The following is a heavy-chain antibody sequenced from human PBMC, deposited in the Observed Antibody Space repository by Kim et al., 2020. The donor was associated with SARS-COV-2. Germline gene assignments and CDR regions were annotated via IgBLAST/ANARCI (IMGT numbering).Heavy chain of an antibody. CDR3: ARAGLRYGLWFGELLPASNGMDV. Sequence: ASVKVSCKASGYTFTGYYMHWVRQAPGQGLEWMGWINPNSGGTNYAQKFQGWVTMTRDTSISTAYMELSRLRSDDTAVYYCARAGLRYGLWFGELLPASNGMDVWGQGTTVTVSS. CDR2: INPNSGGT. J-gene: IGHJ6*02. CDR1: GYTFTGYY. D-gene: IGHD3-10*01. V-gene: IGHV1-2*04.